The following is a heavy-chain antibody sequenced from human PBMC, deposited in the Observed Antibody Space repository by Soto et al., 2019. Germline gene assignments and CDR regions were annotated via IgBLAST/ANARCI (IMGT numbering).Heavy chain of an antibody. CDR1: ADSFSPYC. CDR2: IYPCDSDT. Sequence: GGSLKISCTVYADSFSPYCIGWVRQMPWEGVWGMVVIYPCDSDTIYSPSFEGQVSISADKSTSTAHLQCNSLKASDTAIYYCERHLTEIKYGNKGPDDAFDIWGQGTMVTVSS. V-gene: IGHV5-51*01. J-gene: IGHJ3*02. D-gene: IGHD3-10*01. CDR3: ERHLTEIKYGNKGPDDAFDI.